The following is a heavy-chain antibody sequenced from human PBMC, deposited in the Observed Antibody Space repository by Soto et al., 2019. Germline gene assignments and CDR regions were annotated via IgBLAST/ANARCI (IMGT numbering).Heavy chain of an antibody. Sequence: PSETLSVTCTIPGDSINNRSYYWGWIRQPPGKGLEWIGSIYYSGSTYNNPSLKSRVSMSVDTSKNQFSLKLRSVTAADTALYYCARQRTSVVTQAYFDSWGQGSLFTVSS. J-gene: IGHJ4*02. CDR1: GDSINNRSYY. V-gene: IGHV4-39*01. CDR3: ARQRTSVVTQAYFDS. CDR2: IYYSGST. D-gene: IGHD2-21*02.